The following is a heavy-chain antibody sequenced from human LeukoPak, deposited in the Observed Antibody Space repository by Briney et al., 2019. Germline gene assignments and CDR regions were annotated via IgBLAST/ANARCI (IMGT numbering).Heavy chain of an antibody. CDR1: GYTLTELS. CDR2: FDPEDGET. J-gene: IGHJ6*02. CDR3: ATDGAPKGLGPHPADILTGPSYYYYGMDV. Sequence: ASVKVSCKVPGYTLTELSMHWVRQAPGKGLEWMGGFDPEDGETIYAQKFQGRVTMTEDTSTDTAYMELSSLRSEDTAVYYCATDGAPKGLGPHPADILTGPSYYYYGMDVWGQGTTVTVSS. D-gene: IGHD3-9*01. V-gene: IGHV1-24*01.